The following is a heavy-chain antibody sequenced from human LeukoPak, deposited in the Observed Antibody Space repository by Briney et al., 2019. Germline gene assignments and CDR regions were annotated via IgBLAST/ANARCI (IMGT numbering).Heavy chain of an antibody. Sequence: PGRSLRLSCAASGFTFSSYTIHWVRQPPGKGLVWVAVISFDGSNKYYADSVKGRFTISRDNSKNTLYLQMNSLRAEDTAVYYCAREELGSSLGFDPWGQGTLVTVSS. V-gene: IGHV3-30-3*01. J-gene: IGHJ5*02. CDR1: GFTFSSYT. CDR2: ISFDGSNK. D-gene: IGHD3-16*01. CDR3: AREELGSSLGFDP.